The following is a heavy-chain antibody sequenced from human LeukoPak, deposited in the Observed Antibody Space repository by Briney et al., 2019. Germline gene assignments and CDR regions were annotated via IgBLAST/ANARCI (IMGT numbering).Heavy chain of an antibody. CDR3: ATHSSSGAFDI. Sequence: GASVRVSCKVSGYTLTELSMHWVRQAPGKGVEWMGGFDPEDGETIYAQKFQGRVTMTEDTSTDTAYMELSSLRSEDTAVYYCATHSSSGAFDIWGQGTMVTVSS. CDR1: GYTLTELS. D-gene: IGHD6-6*01. V-gene: IGHV1-24*01. CDR2: FDPEDGET. J-gene: IGHJ3*02.